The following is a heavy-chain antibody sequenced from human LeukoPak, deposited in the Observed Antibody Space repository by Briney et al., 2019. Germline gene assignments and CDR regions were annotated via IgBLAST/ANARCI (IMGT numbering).Heavy chain of an antibody. D-gene: IGHD3-9*01. CDR2: INHSGST. V-gene: IGHV4-34*01. J-gene: IGHJ4*02. Sequence: SETLSLTCAVYGGSFSGYYWSWIRQPPGKGLEWIGEINHSGSTNYNPSLKSRVTISVDTSKNQFSLKLSSVTAADTAVYCCARGDYYDILTGYRGLDYWGQGTLVTVSS. CDR3: ARGDYYDILTGYRGLDY. CDR1: GGSFSGYY.